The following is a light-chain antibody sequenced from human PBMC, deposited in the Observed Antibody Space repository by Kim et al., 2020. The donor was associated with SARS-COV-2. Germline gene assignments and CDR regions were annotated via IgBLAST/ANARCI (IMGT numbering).Light chain of an antibody. J-gene: IGKJ1*01. CDR2: AAS. CDR3: QKYNSAPWT. CDR1: QGITNS. V-gene: IGKV1-27*01. Sequence: VSVGDRVTITFRASQGITNSLAWYQQKPGKVPQVLIYAASVLQSVVPSRFSGSGSGTDFTLTISSLQPEDVATYYCQKYNSAPWTFGQGTKVDIK.